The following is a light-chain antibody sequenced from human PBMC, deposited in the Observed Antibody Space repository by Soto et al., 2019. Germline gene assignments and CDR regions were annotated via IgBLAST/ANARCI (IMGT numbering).Light chain of an antibody. J-gene: IGLJ2*01. CDR3: SSFTSSSTLL. V-gene: IGLV2-14*01. CDR2: DVS. CDR1: SSDVGGYNY. Sequence: QSALTQPASVSGSPGQSITISCTGTSSDVGGYNYVSWYQQHPGKAPKLMINDVSNRPSGVSNRFSGSKSGNTASLTISGLQAEDEAVYYRSSFTSSSTLLFGGGTKLTVL.